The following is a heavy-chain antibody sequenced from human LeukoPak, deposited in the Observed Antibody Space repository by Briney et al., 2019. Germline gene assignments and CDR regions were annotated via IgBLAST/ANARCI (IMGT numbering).Heavy chain of an antibody. D-gene: IGHD2-2*01. J-gene: IGHJ5*02. CDR3: ARTIVVVPAAISPWFDP. V-gene: IGHV4-34*01. CDR1: GGSFSGYY. Sequence: SETLSLTCAVYGGSFSGYYWSWIRQPPGKGLKWIGEINHSGSTNYNPSLKSRVTISVDTSKNQFSLKLSSVTAADTAVYYCARTIVVVPAAISPWFDPWGQGTLVTVSS. CDR2: INHSGST.